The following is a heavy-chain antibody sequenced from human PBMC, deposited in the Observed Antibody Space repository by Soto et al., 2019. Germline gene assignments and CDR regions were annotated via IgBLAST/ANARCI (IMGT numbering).Heavy chain of an antibody. Sequence: GESLKISCAASGFTFSSYNMNWVRQAPGKGLEWVPSFGVSIPYIYYADSVKGRFTISRDNAKNTLYLQMNSLRVEDTAVYYWVRVKETSGWGTFDYWGQGTLVTVSS. J-gene: IGHJ4*02. CDR3: VRVKETSGWGTFDY. CDR1: GFTFSSYN. V-gene: IGHV3-21*01. D-gene: IGHD6-19*01. CDR2: FGVSIPYI.